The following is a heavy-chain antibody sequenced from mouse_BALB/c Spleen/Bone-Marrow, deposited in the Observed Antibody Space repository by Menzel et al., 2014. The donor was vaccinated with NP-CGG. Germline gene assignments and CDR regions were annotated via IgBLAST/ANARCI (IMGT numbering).Heavy chain of an antibody. J-gene: IGHJ2*01. D-gene: IGHD4-1*01. CDR3: ARRLTGTLYFDY. CDR2: INPGSGAT. V-gene: IGHV1-54*03. Sequence: QVHVKQSGAELVRPGTSVKVSCKASGYAFTNYLIEWVKQRPGQGLEWIGVINPGSGATNYNENFKGKATLTADKSSSXPYMQLSSLTSDDSAVYFCARRLTGTLYFDYWGQGTTLTVSS. CDR1: GYAFTNYL.